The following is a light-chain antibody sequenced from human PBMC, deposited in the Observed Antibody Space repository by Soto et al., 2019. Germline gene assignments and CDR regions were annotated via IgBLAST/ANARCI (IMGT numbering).Light chain of an antibody. CDR3: MHSIDWPWT. V-gene: IGKV2-30*01. Sequence: VLTQSPLSVSVTVGQPASISCRSSRGLVFSDGNTYLHWFQQRPGQSPRRLIDNISNRDSGVPDSFSGSGSGTDFTLEISRVEAEDVGMYYCMHSIDWPWTFGQGTKVDIK. CDR2: NIS. J-gene: IGKJ1*01. CDR1: RGLVFSDGNTY.